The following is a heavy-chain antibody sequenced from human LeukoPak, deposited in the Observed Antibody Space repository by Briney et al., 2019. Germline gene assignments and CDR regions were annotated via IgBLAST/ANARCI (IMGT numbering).Heavy chain of an antibody. D-gene: IGHD2-2*01. CDR2: VRPGDGPT. J-gene: IGHJ3*01. Sequence: GGSLRLSCAASGYTFSSYAMSWVRQAPGNGLEWVSHVRPGDGPTTYAESVKGRFTISRDNAKNSLSLQMNSLRAEDTAVYYCARGTYCSNTTCYPLGVFDVWGQGTMVTVSS. CDR3: ARGTYCSNTTCYPLGVFDV. CDR1: GYTFSSYA. V-gene: IGHV3-23*01.